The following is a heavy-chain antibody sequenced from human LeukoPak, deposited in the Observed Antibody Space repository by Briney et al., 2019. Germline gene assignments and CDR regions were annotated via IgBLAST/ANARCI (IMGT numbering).Heavy chain of an antibody. Sequence: PSETLSLTCTVSGGSISSTSYYWTWIRQPPGKGLEWIGSIYYSGRIDYNPSLKIRGTISGDTSKNQFSLKLSSVTAADTAVYYCARHRAGADRGWFDPWGQGTLVTVSS. CDR3: ARHRAGADRGWFDP. D-gene: IGHD3-10*01. CDR1: GGSISSTSYY. V-gene: IGHV4-39*01. J-gene: IGHJ5*02. CDR2: IYYSGRI.